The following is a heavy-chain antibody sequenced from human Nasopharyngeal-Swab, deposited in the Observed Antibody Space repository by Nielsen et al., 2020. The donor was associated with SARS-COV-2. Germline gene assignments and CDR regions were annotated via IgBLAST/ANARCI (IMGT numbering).Heavy chain of an antibody. J-gene: IGHJ4*02. CDR1: GFSFSTFW. CDR3: ARDLGGFGGY. CDR2: INTDGRRT. Sequence: GGSLRLSCAASGFSFSTFWMHWVRQVPGEELVWVSRINTDGRRTNYAESVKGRFTISRDNVKNMLYLQMNNLRPEDTAVYYCARDLGGFGGYWGQGTLATVSS. V-gene: IGHV3-74*01. D-gene: IGHD4-23*01.